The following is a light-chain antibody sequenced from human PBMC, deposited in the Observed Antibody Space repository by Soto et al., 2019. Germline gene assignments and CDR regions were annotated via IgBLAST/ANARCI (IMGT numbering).Light chain of an antibody. Sequence: EIVMTQSPATLSVSPGERATLSCRASQSISSSLAWYLQKPGQAPRLLIYNTYTRATGIPARFSGSGSGTEFTLTITSLQSEDFAVYYCQQYNNWPRTFGQGTKVEIK. V-gene: IGKV3-15*01. CDR2: NTY. CDR3: QQYNNWPRT. CDR1: QSISSS. J-gene: IGKJ1*01.